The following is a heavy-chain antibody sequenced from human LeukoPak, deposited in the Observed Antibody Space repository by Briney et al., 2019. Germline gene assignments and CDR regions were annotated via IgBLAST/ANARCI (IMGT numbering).Heavy chain of an antibody. J-gene: IGHJ4*02. CDR2: ISDVGGT. CDR3: AKDHCSTTRCIAGFDF. D-gene: IGHD2-2*01. V-gene: IGHV3-23*01. Sequence: GGSLRLSCAASGFTFSSYAMSWVRQAPGQGLQWVSGISDVGGTFYADCVKGRFTISRDNSKTPLYLQMISLRAEDTAIYYCAKDHCSTTRCIAGFDFWGQGTLVTVSS. CDR1: GFTFSSYA.